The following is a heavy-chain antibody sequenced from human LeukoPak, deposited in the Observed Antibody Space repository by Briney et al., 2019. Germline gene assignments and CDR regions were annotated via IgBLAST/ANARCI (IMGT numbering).Heavy chain of an antibody. D-gene: IGHD6-19*01. CDR2: IYYRGST. CDR3: ARDVNGWTLRAPN. J-gene: IGHJ4*02. CDR1: GGSISSGAYY. Sequence: SETLSLTCTVSGGSISSGAYYWGWIRQPPGKGLEWIGYIYYRGSTYYNPSLKSRITISLDKSKNQFSLNLSSVTAADTAVYYCARDVNGWTLRAPNWGQGTLVTVSS. V-gene: IGHV4-31*03.